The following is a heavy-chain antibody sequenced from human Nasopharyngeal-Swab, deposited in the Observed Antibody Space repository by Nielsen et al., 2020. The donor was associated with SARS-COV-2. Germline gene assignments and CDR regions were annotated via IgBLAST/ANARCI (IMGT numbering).Heavy chain of an antibody. Sequence: WIRQPPGKGLEWVAVIWYDGSNKYCADSVKGRFAISRDNSKNTLYLQMNSLRAEDTAVYYCARGVRYNWNPDAFDIWGQGTMVTVSS. CDR2: IWYDGSNK. D-gene: IGHD1-1*01. CDR3: ARGVRYNWNPDAFDI. V-gene: IGHV3-33*01. J-gene: IGHJ3*02.